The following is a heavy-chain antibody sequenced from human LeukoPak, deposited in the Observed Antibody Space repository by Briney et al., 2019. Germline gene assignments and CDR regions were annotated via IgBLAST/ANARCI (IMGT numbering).Heavy chain of an antibody. J-gene: IGHJ4*02. Sequence: GESLKISGKGSGYSFTSYWIGWVRQLPGKGLEWMGIIYPGESDTRYSPSFQGQVTISADNSISTAYLQWSSLKASDTAMYYCATRHGDYVDYWGQGPLVTVSS. CDR2: IYPGESDT. V-gene: IGHV5-51*01. D-gene: IGHD4-17*01. CDR1: GYSFTSYW. CDR3: ATRHGDYVDY.